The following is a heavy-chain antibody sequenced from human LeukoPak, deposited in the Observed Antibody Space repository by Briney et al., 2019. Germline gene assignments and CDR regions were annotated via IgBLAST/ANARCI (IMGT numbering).Heavy chain of an antibody. CDR2: IKQDGSEK. CDR3: ASQGDNDAFDI. Sequence: GWSLRLSCAASGFTFSSYWMSWVRQAPGKGLEWVANIKQDGSEKYYVDSVKGRFTISRDNAKNSLYLQMNSLRAEDTAVYYCASQGDNDAFDIWGQGTTVTVSS. CDR1: GFTFSSYW. D-gene: IGHD2-21*01. J-gene: IGHJ3*02. V-gene: IGHV3-7*02.